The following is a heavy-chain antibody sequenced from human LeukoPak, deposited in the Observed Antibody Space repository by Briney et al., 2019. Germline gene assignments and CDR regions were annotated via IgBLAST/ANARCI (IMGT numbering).Heavy chain of an antibody. CDR2: VSDSGGTT. V-gene: IGHV3-23*01. Sequence: PGGSLRLSCAASGFTFSSYAMGWVRQAPGKRLEWVSGVSDSGGTTWDADSVKGRFTISRDNSKNTVYLQMNSLRVDDTAVYYCAKNSNWESDYWGQGTLVTVSS. D-gene: IGHD3-16*01. J-gene: IGHJ4*02. CDR3: AKNSNWESDY. CDR1: GFTFSSYA.